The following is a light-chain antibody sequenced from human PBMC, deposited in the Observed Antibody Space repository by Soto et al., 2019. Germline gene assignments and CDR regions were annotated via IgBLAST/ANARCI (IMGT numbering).Light chain of an antibody. V-gene: IGKV3-15*01. CDR3: QQYIDWPPGT. CDR1: QSVSSS. CDR2: DTS. Sequence: EIVVTQSPATLPVSPGERVTLSCRASQSVSSSLAWYQQRPGQAPRLLIYDTSTRAAGISARFSGSGSGTEFTLTISSLQSEDFAVYYCQQYIDWPPGTFGQGTAVEI. J-gene: IGKJ1*01.